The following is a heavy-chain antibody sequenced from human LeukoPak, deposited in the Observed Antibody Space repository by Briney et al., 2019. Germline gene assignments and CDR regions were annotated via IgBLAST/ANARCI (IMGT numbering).Heavy chain of an antibody. D-gene: IGHD1-26*01. CDR1: EFTVSSNY. CDR3: ATGELLPGSFDY. J-gene: IGHJ4*02. CDR2: IYSGGST. Sequence: PGGSLRLSCAASEFTVSSNYMSWVRQAPGKGLEWVSVIYSGGSTYYADSVKGRFTISRDNSKNTLYLQMNSLRAEDTAVYYCATGELLPGSFDYWGQGTLVTVSS. V-gene: IGHV3-53*01.